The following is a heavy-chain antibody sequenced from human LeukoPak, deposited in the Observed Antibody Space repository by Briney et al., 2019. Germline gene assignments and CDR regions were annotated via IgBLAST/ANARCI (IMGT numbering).Heavy chain of an antibody. D-gene: IGHD3/OR15-3a*01. CDR1: GGSISSYY. CDR2: IYYSGST. Sequence: SETLSLTCTVSGGSISSYYWSWIRQPPGKGLEWIGYIYYSGSTNYNPSLKSRVTISVDTSKNQFSLKLSSVTAADTAVYYCARIGLGWFDPWGQGTLVTVSS. V-gene: IGHV4-59*01. J-gene: IGHJ5*02. CDR3: ARIGLGWFDP.